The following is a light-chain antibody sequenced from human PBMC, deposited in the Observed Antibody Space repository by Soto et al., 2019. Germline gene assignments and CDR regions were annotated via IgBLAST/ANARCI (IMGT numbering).Light chain of an antibody. Sequence: EIVLTQSPGTLSLSPGERATLSCRASQSVRSGYFAWYQQKPGQAPRLLVYGASTRVTGIPARFSGSGSGTEFTLTISSLQSEDFAVYYCQQSSNWPPGRLTFGGGTKVDIK. V-gene: IGKV3-15*01. CDR1: QSVRSGY. CDR2: GAS. J-gene: IGKJ4*01. CDR3: QQSSNWPPGRLT.